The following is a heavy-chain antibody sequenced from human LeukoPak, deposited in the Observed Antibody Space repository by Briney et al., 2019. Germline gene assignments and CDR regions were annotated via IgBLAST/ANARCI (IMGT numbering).Heavy chain of an antibody. V-gene: IGHV3-30*04. CDR3: ARVDGSGSLFDY. CDR1: GFTFSSYA. D-gene: IGHD3-10*01. Sequence: GGSLRLSCAASGFTFSSYAMHWVRQAPGKGLEWVAVISYDGSNKYYADSVKGRFTISRDNSKNTLYLQMNSLRAEDTAVYYCARVDGSGSLFDYWGQGTLVTVSS. CDR2: ISYDGSNK. J-gene: IGHJ4*02.